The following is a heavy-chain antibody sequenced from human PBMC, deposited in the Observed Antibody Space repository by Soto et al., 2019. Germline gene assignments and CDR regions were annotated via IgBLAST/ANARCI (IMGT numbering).Heavy chain of an antibody. V-gene: IGHV4-39*01. CDR1: GDSVTSDSHY. D-gene: IGHD3-10*01. Sequence: SETLSLTCTVSGDSVTSDSHYWGWIRQPPGKGLESIANIYYDGNTYYNPSLKGRVAISLDTSKNQFSLRLNSVTAAATAFFYCARSSINTQVFRYLLASWTQGPRDTVSS. CDR2: IYYDGNT. J-gene: IGHJ5*02. CDR3: ARSSINTQVFRYLLAS.